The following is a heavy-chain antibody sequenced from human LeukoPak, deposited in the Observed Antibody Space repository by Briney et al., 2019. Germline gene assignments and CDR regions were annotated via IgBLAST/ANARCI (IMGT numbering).Heavy chain of an antibody. CDR1: GFTFSRYA. J-gene: IGHJ4*02. V-gene: IGHV3-23*01. D-gene: IGHD5-12*01. CDR2: ISGSGGST. CDR3: AKDRFVAMTYY. Sequence: GGSLGLFCAASGFTFSRYAMSWVRQAPGKGLEWVSAISGSGGSTYYADSVKGRFTISRDNSKNTLYLQMNSLRAEATAVYYCAKDRFVAMTYYWGQGTLVTVSS.